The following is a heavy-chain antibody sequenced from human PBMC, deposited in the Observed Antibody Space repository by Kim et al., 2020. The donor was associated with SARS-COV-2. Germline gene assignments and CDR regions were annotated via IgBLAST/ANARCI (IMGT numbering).Heavy chain of an antibody. CDR3: ARGLVDILWFGELRDGGGMDV. Sequence: SETLSLTCAVYGGSFSGYYWSWIRQPPGKGLEWIGEINHSGSTNYNPSLKSRVTISVDTSKNQFSLKLSSVTAADTAVYYCARGLVDILWFGELRDGGGMDVWGQGTTVTVSS. CDR2: INHSGST. D-gene: IGHD3-10*01. V-gene: IGHV4-34*01. J-gene: IGHJ6*02. CDR1: GGSFSGYY.